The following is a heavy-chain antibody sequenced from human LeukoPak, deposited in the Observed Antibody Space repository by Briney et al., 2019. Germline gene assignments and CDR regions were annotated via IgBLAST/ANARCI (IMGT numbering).Heavy chain of an antibody. CDR3: ARRGDIAAAGTLYYFDY. CDR2: IYYSGST. V-gene: IGHV4-39*01. Sequence: SETLSLTCTVSGGSISSSSYYWGWIRQPPGKGLEWIGSIYYSGSTYYNPSLKSRVTISVDTSKNQSSLKLSSVTAADTAVYYCARRGDIAAAGTLYYFDYWGQGTLVTVSS. J-gene: IGHJ4*02. D-gene: IGHD6-13*01. CDR1: GGSISSSSYY.